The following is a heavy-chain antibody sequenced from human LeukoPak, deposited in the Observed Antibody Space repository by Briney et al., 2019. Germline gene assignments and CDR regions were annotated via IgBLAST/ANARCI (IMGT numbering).Heavy chain of an antibody. Sequence: GGSRRLSRAASGFTVSGSWMHWVRQAPGKGLVWVAHINSDGSSTTYADSVKGRFTISRDNAKNTVYLQMNSLRAEETAVYYCARDVCYGYAWWGQGTLVTVSS. CDR2: INSDGSST. V-gene: IGHV3-74*01. D-gene: IGHD5-18*01. CDR3: ARDVCYGYAW. J-gene: IGHJ4*02. CDR1: GFTVSGSW.